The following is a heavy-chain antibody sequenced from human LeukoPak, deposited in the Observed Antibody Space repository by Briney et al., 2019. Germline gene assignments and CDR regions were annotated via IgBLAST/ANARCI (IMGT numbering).Heavy chain of an antibody. J-gene: IGHJ4*02. CDR2: IIPIFGKA. CDR3: ARAAAYYYDSSGYYYY. CDR1: GGTFSSYA. V-gene: IGHV1-69*13. D-gene: IGHD3-22*01. Sequence: GASVKVSCKASGGTFSSYAMSWVRQAPGQGLEWMGGIIPIFGKANYAQKLQGRVTITEDETKSTAYMELSSLRSEDTAVYYCARAAAYYYDSSGYYYYWGQGTLVTVSS.